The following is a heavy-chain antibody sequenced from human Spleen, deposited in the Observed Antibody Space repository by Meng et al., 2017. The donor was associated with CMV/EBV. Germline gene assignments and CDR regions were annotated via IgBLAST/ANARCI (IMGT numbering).Heavy chain of an antibody. D-gene: IGHD3-3*01. V-gene: IGHV4-34*01. J-gene: IGHJ6*02. CDR2: INHSGST. CDR3: ASKYDFWSGYYSLPVFGMDV. Sequence: SETLSLTCAVHGGSFSGYYWSWIRQPPGKGLEWIGEINHSGSTNYNPSLKSRVTISVDTSKNQFSLKLSSVTAADTAVYYCASKYDFWSGYYSLPVFGMDVWGQGTTVTVSS. CDR1: GGSFSGYY.